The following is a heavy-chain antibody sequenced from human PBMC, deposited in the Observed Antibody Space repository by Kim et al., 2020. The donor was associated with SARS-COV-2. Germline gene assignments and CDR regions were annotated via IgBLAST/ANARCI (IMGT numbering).Heavy chain of an antibody. Sequence: SETLSLTCTVSGGSVSSGSYYWSWIRQPPGKGLEWIGYIYYSGSTNYNPSLKSRVTISVDMSKNQFSLKLSSVTAADTAVYYCARDYDFWSGYPKRDYYYGMDVWGQGTTVTVSS. V-gene: IGHV4-61*01. J-gene: IGHJ6*02. D-gene: IGHD3-3*01. CDR3: ARDYDFWSGYPKRDYYYGMDV. CDR1: GGSVSSGSYY. CDR2: IYYSGST.